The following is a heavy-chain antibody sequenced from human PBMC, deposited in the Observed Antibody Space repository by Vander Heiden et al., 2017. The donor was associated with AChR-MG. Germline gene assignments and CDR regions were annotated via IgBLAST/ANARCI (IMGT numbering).Heavy chain of an antibody. V-gene: IGHV1-8*01. D-gene: IGHD4-4*01. CDR1: GYTFTSYD. CDR3: ARIGATVTRYYYYYMDV. CDR2: MNPNSGNT. J-gene: IGHJ6*03. Sequence: QVQLVQYGAEVKKPGASVKVSCKASGYTFTSYDINWVRQATGQGLEWMGWMNPNSGNTGYAQKFQGRVTMTRNTSISTAYMELSSLRSEDTAVYYCARIGATVTRYYYYYMDVWGKGTTVTVSS.